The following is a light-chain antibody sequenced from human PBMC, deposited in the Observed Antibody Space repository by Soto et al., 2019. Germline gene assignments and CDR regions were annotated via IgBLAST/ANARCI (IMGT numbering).Light chain of an antibody. CDR1: EGIRSY. CDR3: QHLDSYST. Sequence: DIQLTQSPSFLSPSVGDRVTITCRASEGIRSYLAWYQQKPGKAPKLLIYAASTLQSGVPSRFSGSGSGTEFTLTISSLQPEDFATYYCQHLDSYSTFGQGTRLEIK. V-gene: IGKV1-9*01. J-gene: IGKJ5*01. CDR2: AAS.